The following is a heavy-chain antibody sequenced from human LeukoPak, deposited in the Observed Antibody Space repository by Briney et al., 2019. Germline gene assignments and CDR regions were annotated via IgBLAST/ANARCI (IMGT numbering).Heavy chain of an antibody. D-gene: IGHD3-10*01. Sequence: SETLSLTCAVYGGSFSGYYWSWLRQPPGKGLEWIGEINHSGSTNYNPSLKSRVTMSVDTSKNQFSLKLSPVAAADTAVYYCARDTVYYYGSGFDYWGQGTLVTVSS. CDR2: INHSGST. CDR3: ARDTVYYYGSGFDY. J-gene: IGHJ4*02. CDR1: GGSFSGYY. V-gene: IGHV4-34*01.